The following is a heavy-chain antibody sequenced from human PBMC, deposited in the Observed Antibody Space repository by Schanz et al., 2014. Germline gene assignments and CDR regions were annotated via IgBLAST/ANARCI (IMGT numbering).Heavy chain of an antibody. CDR1: GFPFSDYF. CDR3: ARIGGSVFDY. D-gene: IGHD3-10*01. V-gene: IGHV3-11*01. CDR2: IGNGGVTI. Sequence: QVQLVDSGGGLVKPGGSLRLSCTASGFPFSDYFMAWIRQPPGRGLEWVSCIGNGGVTIYYADSVKGRFTISRDNSKNTLYLQMNSLRAEDTAVYYCARIGGSVFDYWGQGTLVAVSA. J-gene: IGHJ4*02.